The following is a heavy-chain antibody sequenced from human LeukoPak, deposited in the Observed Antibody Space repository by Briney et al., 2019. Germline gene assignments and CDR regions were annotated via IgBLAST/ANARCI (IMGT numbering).Heavy chain of an antibody. Sequence: GGSLRLSCAASGVTFSSYAMSWGREAPGKGLEWVSAISGSGGSTYYADSVKGRFTISRDNSKTTLYLQMNSLRAEDTAVYYCAKDLDYGDYASGYWGQGTLVTVSS. D-gene: IGHD4-17*01. CDR3: AKDLDYGDYASGY. V-gene: IGHV3-23*01. CDR2: ISGSGGST. J-gene: IGHJ4*02. CDR1: GVTFSSYA.